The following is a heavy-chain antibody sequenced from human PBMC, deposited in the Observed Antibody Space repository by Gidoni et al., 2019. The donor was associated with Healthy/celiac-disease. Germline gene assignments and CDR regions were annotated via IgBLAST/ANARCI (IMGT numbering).Heavy chain of an antibody. D-gene: IGHD5-18*01. CDR1: GGSISSYY. J-gene: IGHJ2*01. CDR2: IYTSGST. CDR3: ARVSDKVDTAMVRLGGFDL. V-gene: IGHV4-4*07. Sequence: ESGPGLVKPSETLSLTCTVSGGSISSYYWSWIRQPAGKGLEWIGRIYTSGSTNYNPSLKSRVTMSVDTSKNQFSLKLSSVTAADTAVYYCARVSDKVDTAMVRLGGFDLWGRGTLVTVSS.